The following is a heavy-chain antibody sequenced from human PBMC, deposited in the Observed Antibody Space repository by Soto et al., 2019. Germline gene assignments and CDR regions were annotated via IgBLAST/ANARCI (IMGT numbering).Heavy chain of an antibody. CDR2: INPSGGST. CDR1: GYTFTSYY. CDR3: ARSGDSSGYYFLGGNYFDY. D-gene: IGHD3-22*01. J-gene: IGHJ4*02. V-gene: IGHV1-46*01. Sequence: GASVKVSCKASGYTFTSYYMHWVRQAPGQGLEWMGIINPSGGSTSYAQQFQGRVTMTRDTSTSTVYMELSSLRSEDTAVYYCARSGDSSGYYFLGGNYFDYWGQGTLVTVSS.